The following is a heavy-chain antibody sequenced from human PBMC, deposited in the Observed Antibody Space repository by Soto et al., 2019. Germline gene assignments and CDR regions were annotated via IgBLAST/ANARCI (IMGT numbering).Heavy chain of an antibody. V-gene: IGHV4-4*02. D-gene: IGHD1-26*01. Sequence: QVQLQESGPGLVKPSGTLSLTCAVSGGSISSSNWWSWVRQPPGKGLEWIGEIYHSGSTNYNPSLKGRVTRSVDKSKNQFSLKLSSVIAADTAVYYCARVSGSYYYGMDVWGQGTTVTVSS. CDR3: ARVSGSYYYGMDV. CDR1: GGSISSSNW. J-gene: IGHJ6*02. CDR2: IYHSGST.